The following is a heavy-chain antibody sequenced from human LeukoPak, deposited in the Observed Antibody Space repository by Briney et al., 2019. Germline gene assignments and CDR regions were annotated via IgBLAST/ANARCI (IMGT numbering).Heavy chain of an antibody. V-gene: IGHV3-11*01. CDR2: ISHSGSTK. D-gene: IGHD3-10*02. Sequence: GGSLRLSCAASGFTFSDYYMSWIRQAPGKGLEWVSYISHSGSTKYYADSVKGRFTISRDNAKNSLYLQMNSLRAEDTAVYYCARDSVVRGNIGNDMDVWGKGTTATVSS. CDR3: ARDSVVRGNIGNDMDV. J-gene: IGHJ6*03. CDR1: GFTFSDYY.